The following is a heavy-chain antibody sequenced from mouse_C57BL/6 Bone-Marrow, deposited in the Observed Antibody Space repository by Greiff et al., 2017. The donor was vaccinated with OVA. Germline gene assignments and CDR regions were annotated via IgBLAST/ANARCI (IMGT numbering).Heavy chain of an antibody. CDR1: GYTFTDYE. CDR3: TRGYSNYYAMDY. D-gene: IGHD2-5*01. Sequence: QVQLQQSGAELVRPGASVTLSCKASGYTFTDYEMHWVKQTPVHGLEWIGAIDPENGGTAYNQKFKGKAILTADKSSSTSYMGLRIMTSEGSAFDYCTRGYSNYYAMDYWGQGTSVTVSS. V-gene: IGHV1-15*01. CDR2: IDPENGGT. J-gene: IGHJ4*01.